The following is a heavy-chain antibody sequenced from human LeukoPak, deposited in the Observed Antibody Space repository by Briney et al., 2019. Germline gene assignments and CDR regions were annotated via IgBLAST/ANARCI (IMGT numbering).Heavy chain of an antibody. CDR3: ARAGRWEGRPHAFDI. V-gene: IGHV4-59*01. Sequence: SETLSLTCTVSGGSLSSYYWNWIRQPPGKGLEWIGYIYYSGITNYNPSLKSRVTISVDTSKSQFSLKLSSVTAADTALYYCARAGRWEGRPHAFDIWGQGTMVTVSS. CDR2: IYYSGIT. CDR1: GGSLSSYY. J-gene: IGHJ3*02. D-gene: IGHD1-26*01.